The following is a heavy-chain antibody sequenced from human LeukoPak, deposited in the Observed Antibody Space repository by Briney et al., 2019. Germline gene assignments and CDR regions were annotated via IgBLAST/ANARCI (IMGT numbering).Heavy chain of an antibody. Sequence: PGGSLRLSCAASGFTFSDYYMSWIRQAPGKGLEWVSYISSSGSTIYYADSVKGRFTISRDNAKNSLYLQMNSLRAEDTAVYYCARDRTDTIVVVPAGNTHFGDYWGQGNLVNVSS. CDR3: ARDRTDTIVVVPAGNTHFGDY. CDR1: GFTFSDYY. V-gene: IGHV3-11*01. D-gene: IGHD2-2*01. J-gene: IGHJ4*02. CDR2: ISSSGSTI.